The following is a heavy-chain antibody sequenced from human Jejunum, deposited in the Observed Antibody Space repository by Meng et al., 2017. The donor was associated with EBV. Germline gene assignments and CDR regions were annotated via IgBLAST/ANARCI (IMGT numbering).Heavy chain of an antibody. CDR1: ASTFAGYY. V-gene: IGHV1-2*06. J-gene: IGHJ2*01. CDR2: INPNSGGA. Sequence: QVEVGQAGAAVKKPGASGKVYCNASASTFAGYYMPWVRQAPGQGLEWMGRINPNSGGATYAQKFQGRVTMTRDTSISTDYLELSRLRSDDTAVYYCAGEGLVGDRRYFDLCGRGTLVTVSS. CDR3: AGEGLVGDRRYFDL. D-gene: IGHD3-16*01.